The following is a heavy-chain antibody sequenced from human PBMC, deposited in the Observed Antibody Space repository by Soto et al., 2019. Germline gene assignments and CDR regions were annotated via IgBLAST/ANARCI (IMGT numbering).Heavy chain of an antibody. Sequence: SETLSLTCTVSGGSISSSSYYWGWIRQPPGKGLEWIGSIYYSGSTYYNPSLKSRVTISVDTSKNQFSLKLSSVTAADTAVYYCATGGYSSSWYPNQYYYYYYGMDVWGQGTTVTVSS. J-gene: IGHJ6*02. V-gene: IGHV4-39*01. D-gene: IGHD6-13*01. CDR1: GGSISSSSYY. CDR2: IYYSGST. CDR3: ATGGYSSSWYPNQYYYYYYGMDV.